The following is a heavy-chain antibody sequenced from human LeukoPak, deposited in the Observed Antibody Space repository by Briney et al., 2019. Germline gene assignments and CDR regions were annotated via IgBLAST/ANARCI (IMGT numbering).Heavy chain of an antibody. Sequence: GGSLRLSCAASGFTFSSYAMSWVHQAPGKGLEWVSAISGSGGTTYYADSVKGRFTISRDNSKNTLYLQMNSLRAEDTAFYYCAKAELGVDTFLDYWGQGTLVTVSS. CDR2: ISGSGGTT. CDR3: AKAELGVDTFLDY. D-gene: IGHD3-3*01. CDR1: GFTFSSYA. V-gene: IGHV3-23*01. J-gene: IGHJ4*02.